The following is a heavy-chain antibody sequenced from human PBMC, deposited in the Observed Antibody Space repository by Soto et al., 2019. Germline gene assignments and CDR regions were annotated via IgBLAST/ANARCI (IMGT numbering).Heavy chain of an antibody. CDR1: GGSISSYY. V-gene: IGHV4-59*01. CDR3: ARGAPYFFDY. CDR2: IYYSGST. Sequence: SETLSLTCTVSGGSISSYYWSWLRQPPGKGLEWIGYIYYSGSTNYNPSLKSRVTISVDTSKNQFSLKLSSVTAADTAVYYCARGAPYFFDYWGQGTLVTVSS. D-gene: IGHD3-10*01. J-gene: IGHJ4*02.